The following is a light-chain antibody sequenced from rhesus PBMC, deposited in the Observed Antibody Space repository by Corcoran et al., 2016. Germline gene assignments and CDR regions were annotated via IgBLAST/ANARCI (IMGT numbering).Light chain of an antibody. V-gene: IGKV7-13*01. J-gene: IGKJ3*01. Sequence: DIVLTQSPASLAVSPGQRATITCRASESVSVFGINLIHWYQQKPRKAPKLLCYRAYTFQSGVPSRFGGSGSGTDYTFTITTLQPEDFASYYCQHGYRTPVTFGPGTKLDIK. CDR2: RAY. CDR1: ESVSVFGINL. CDR3: QHGYRTPVT.